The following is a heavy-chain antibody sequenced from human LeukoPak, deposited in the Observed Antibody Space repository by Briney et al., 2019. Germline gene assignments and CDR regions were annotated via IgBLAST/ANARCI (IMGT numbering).Heavy chain of an antibody. CDR3: VYGDYFYYFDY. J-gene: IGHJ4*02. CDR2: IIPIFGTA. V-gene: IGHV1-69*05. CDR1: GGTFSSYA. Sequence: ASVKVSCKASGGTFSSYAISWVRQAPGQGLEWMGGIIPIFGTANYAQKFQGRVTITTDESTSTAYMELSSLRSEDTAVYYCVYGDYFYYFDYWGQGTLVTVSS. D-gene: IGHD4-17*01.